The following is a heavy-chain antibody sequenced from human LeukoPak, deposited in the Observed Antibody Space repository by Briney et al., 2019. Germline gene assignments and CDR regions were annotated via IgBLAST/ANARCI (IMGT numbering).Heavy chain of an antibody. CDR1: GFTFSSYA. CDR3: AKELYGNPSGY. D-gene: IGHD2-8*01. CDR2: ISGDGGTI. V-gene: IGHV3-23*01. Sequence: GGSLRLSCAASGFTFSSYAMSWVRQAPGKGLEWVSAISGDGGTISYAASVRGRFTISRDNAKNTLFLQMSSLRAGDTALYYCAKELYGNPSGYWGQGTRVTVSS. J-gene: IGHJ4*02.